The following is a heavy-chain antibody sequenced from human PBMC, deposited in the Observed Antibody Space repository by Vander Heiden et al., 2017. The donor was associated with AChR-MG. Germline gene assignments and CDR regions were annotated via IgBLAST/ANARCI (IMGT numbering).Heavy chain of an antibody. V-gene: IGHV1-69*01. CDR2: IIPIFGTA. Sequence: QVQLVQSGAEVKKPGSSVKVSCKASGGTFSSYAISWVRQAPGQGLEWMGGIIPIFGTANYAQKFQGRVTITADESTSTAYMELSSLRSEETAVYYCARDAGPMRGVDYWYFDLWGRGTLVTVSS. D-gene: IGHD3-22*01. CDR1: GGTFSSYA. J-gene: IGHJ2*01. CDR3: ARDAGPMRGVDYWYFDL.